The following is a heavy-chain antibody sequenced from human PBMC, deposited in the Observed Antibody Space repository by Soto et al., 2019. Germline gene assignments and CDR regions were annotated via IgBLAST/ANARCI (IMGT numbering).Heavy chain of an antibody. CDR2: IYWDDDK. J-gene: IGHJ6*02. Sequence: QITLKESGPTLVKPTQPLTLTCTFPGFSFSSIGEGVGWIRQPPGKALEWLALIYWDDDKRYSPSLKSRLTITKDTSKNPVVLTMTNMGPVDTATYYCVQSRCGGDCLQSYSSHSYYGLDVWGQGTTVTVSS. CDR1: GFSFSSIGEG. D-gene: IGHD2-21*02. V-gene: IGHV2-5*02. CDR3: VQSRCGGDCLQSYSSHSYYGLDV.